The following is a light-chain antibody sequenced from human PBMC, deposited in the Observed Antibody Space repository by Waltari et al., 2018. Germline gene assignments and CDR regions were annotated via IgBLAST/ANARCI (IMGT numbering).Light chain of an antibody. CDR2: AAS. Sequence: DIQMTQSPSSLSASVGDRVTITCRASQSISSYLNWYQQKPGKAPKLLIYAASSLQSGVPSRFSGRGSWTDFTLNISSLQPEEFANYYCQQSYSTPYTFGQGTKLEIK. CDR1: QSISSY. J-gene: IGKJ2*01. V-gene: IGKV1-39*01. CDR3: QQSYSTPYT.